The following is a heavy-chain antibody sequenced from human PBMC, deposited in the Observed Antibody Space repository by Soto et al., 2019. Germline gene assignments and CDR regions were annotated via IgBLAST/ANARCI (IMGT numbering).Heavy chain of an antibody. Sequence: QVQLVQSGAEVKKPGASVKVSCKASGYTFTGDYMHWVRQAPGQGLEWRGWINPNSGGTNYAQKFQGWVTVTRDTSISTAYMELSRLRSDDTDVYCCARSITMVRGGIITGWFDPWGQGTLVTVSS. CDR3: ARSITMVRGGIITGWFDP. D-gene: IGHD3-10*01. J-gene: IGHJ5*02. CDR2: INPNSGGT. V-gene: IGHV1-2*04. CDR1: GYTFTGDY.